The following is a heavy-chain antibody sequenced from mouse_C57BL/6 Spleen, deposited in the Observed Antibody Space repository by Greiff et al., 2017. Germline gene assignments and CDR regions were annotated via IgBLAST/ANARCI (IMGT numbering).Heavy chain of an antibody. CDR2: IYPGDGDT. Sequence: QVQLQQSGPELVKPGASVKISCKASGYAFSSSWMNWVKQRPGKGLEWIGRIYPGDGDTNYNGKFKGKATLTADKSSSTAYMQLSSLTSEDSAVYFCARTHPGYAMDYWGQGTSVTVSS. CDR3: ARTHPGYAMDY. V-gene: IGHV1-82*01. J-gene: IGHJ4*01. CDR1: GYAFSSSW.